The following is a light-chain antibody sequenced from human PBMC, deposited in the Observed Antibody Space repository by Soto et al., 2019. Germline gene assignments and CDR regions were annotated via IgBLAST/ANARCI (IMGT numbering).Light chain of an antibody. CDR1: QSISSW. J-gene: IGKJ4*01. CDR2: DAS. Sequence: DIQMTNSPSTVSASVGDRVTITCRASQSISSWLAWYQQKPGKAPKLLIFDASSLESGTPSRFSGRRSGTQFTLTINVLQPDDFATYYSQQYDNYQPLTFCGGTKVDI. CDR3: QQYDNYQPLT. V-gene: IGKV1-5*01.